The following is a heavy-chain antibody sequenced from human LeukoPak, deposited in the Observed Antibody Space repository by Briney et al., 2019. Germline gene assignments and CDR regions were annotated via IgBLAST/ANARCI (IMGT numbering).Heavy chain of an antibody. CDR1: GFTFSDFA. Sequence: PGGSLRLSCAASGFTFSDFAMSWVRQAPGKGLEWVSRISNAAGTTNYADSVKGRFTISRDNIKNTVFLQMNNLRAADTATYFCAKDGLRGYDFDYWGQGILVTVSS. D-gene: IGHD5-12*01. CDR3: AKDGLRGYDFDY. V-gene: IGHV3-23*01. J-gene: IGHJ4*02. CDR2: ISNAAGTT.